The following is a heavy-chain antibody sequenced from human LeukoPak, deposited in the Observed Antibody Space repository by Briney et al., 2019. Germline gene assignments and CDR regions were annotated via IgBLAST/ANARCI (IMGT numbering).Heavy chain of an antibody. Sequence: GASVKVSCKASGGTFSSYAISWVRQAPGQGLEWMGRIIPILGIANYAQKFQGRVTITADKSTSTACMELSSLRSEDTAVYYCARGAAAGIKGSYYFDYWGQGTLVTVSS. CDR3: ARGAAAGIKGSYYFDY. J-gene: IGHJ4*02. CDR2: IIPILGIA. CDR1: GGTFSSYA. D-gene: IGHD6-13*01. V-gene: IGHV1-69*04.